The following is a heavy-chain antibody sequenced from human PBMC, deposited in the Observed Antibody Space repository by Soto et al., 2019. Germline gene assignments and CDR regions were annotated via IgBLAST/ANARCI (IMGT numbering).Heavy chain of an antibody. J-gene: IGHJ6*02. V-gene: IGHV1-58*01. CDR2: IVVGSGNT. Sequence: SVKVSCKASGFTFTSSAVQWVRQARGQRLEWIGWIVVGSGNTNYAQKFQERVTITRDMSTSTAYMELSSLRSEDTAVYYCAAGGNPRSGYDYLLGYYGMDVWGQGTTVTVSS. CDR1: GFTFTSSA. D-gene: IGHD5-12*01. CDR3: AAGGNPRSGYDYLLGYYGMDV.